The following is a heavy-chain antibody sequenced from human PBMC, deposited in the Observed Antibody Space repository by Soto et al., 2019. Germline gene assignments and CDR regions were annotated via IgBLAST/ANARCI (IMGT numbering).Heavy chain of an antibody. J-gene: IGHJ4*02. D-gene: IGHD3-10*01. CDR2: SYSGGRT. CDR1: GFTVSSNY. CDR3: ARGYGAGSYFSDY. V-gene: IGHV3-53*01. Sequence: PVGSLRLSCAASGFTVSSNYMSWVRQAPGKGLEWVSGSYSGGRTYYADSVKGRFTISRDSSKNTFYLQMNSLRAEDTAVYFCARGYGAGSYFSDYWGQGTLVTVSS.